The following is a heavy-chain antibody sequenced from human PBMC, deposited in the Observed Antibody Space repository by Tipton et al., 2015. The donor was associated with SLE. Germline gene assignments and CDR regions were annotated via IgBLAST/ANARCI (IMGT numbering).Heavy chain of an antibody. CDR2: ISYDGSNK. V-gene: IGHV3-30*19. CDR3: ARDRSRGYSGSYFAFDI. CDR1: GFTFSSYG. J-gene: IGHJ3*02. D-gene: IGHD1-26*01. Sequence: SLRLSCAASGFTFSSYGMHWVRQAPGKGLEWVAVISYDGSNKYYADSVKGRFTISRDNSKNTLYLQMNSLRAEDTAVYYCARDRSRGYSGSYFAFDIWGQGTMVTVSS.